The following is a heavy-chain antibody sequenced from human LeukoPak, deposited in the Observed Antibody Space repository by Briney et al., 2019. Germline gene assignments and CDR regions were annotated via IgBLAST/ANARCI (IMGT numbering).Heavy chain of an antibody. V-gene: IGHV3-53*04. CDR2: IYSGGST. CDR3: ARDRSYGSDKNGPHKV. J-gene: IGHJ6*02. D-gene: IGHD3-10*01. Sequence: PGGSLRLSCAASGFTVSSNYMSWVRQAPGKGLEWVSVIYSGGSTYYADSVKGRFTISRHNSKNTLYLQMNSLRAEDTAVYYCARDRSYGSDKNGPHKVWGQGTTVIVSS. CDR1: GFTVSSNY.